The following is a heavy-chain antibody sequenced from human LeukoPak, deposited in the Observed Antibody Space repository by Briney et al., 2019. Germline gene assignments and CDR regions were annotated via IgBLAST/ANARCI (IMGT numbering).Heavy chain of an antibody. CDR1: GYSISSGYF. D-gene: IGHD3-3*01. CDR2: IYHSGST. V-gene: IGHV4-38-2*01. CDR3: ARAYFGVAAYAFEI. Sequence: NTSETLSLTCAVSGYSISSGYFWGWIRQPPGQGLEWIASIYHSGSTYYNPPLTSRVTISVDTSKNQFSLKLTSVTAADTAVYYCARAYFGVAAYAFEIWGQGTLVTVSS. J-gene: IGHJ3*02.